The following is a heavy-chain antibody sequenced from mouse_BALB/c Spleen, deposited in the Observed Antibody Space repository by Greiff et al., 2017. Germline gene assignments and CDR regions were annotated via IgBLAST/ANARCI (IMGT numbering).Heavy chain of an antibody. D-gene: IGHD1-1*01. CDR2: ISSGGST. CDR3: ARDGSSYVPMDY. Sequence: EVQRVESGGGLVKPGGSLKLSCAASGFTFSSYAMSWVRQTPEKRLEWVASISSGGSTYYPDSVKGRFTISRDNARNILYLLMSSLRSEDTAMYYCARDGSSYVPMDYWGQGTSVTVSS. J-gene: IGHJ4*01. CDR1: GFTFSSYA. V-gene: IGHV5-6-5*01.